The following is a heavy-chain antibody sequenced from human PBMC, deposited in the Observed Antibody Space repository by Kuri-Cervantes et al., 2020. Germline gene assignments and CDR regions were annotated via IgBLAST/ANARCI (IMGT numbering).Heavy chain of an antibody. D-gene: IGHD6-13*01. CDR3: ARTYSSTWNWFDP. J-gene: IGHJ5*02. CDR2: INPNSGGT. CDR1: GYTFTGHY. V-gene: IGHV1-2*02. Sequence: ASVKVSCKASGYTFTGHYMRWVRQAPGQGLEWMGWINPNSGGTNYAQKFQGRVTMTRDTSISTAYMELSSLRSEDTAVYCCARTYSSTWNWFDPWGQGTLVTVSS.